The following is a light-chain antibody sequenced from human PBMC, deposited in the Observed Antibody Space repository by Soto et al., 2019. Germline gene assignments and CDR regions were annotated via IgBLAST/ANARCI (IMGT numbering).Light chain of an antibody. J-gene: IGKJ2*01. CDR2: AAS. V-gene: IGKV3-20*01. Sequence: EIVLTQSPGTLSLSPGERATLTCRASQSVSSNYLAWYQQKSGQAPRLLIFAASSRATGIPDRFSGSGSGTDFTLTISRLEPVDFAVYYCQQYGSSPYTFGQGTKLEIK. CDR3: QQYGSSPYT. CDR1: QSVSSNY.